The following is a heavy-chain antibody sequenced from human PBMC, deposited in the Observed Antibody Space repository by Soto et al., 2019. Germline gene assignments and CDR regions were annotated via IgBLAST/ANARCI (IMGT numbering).Heavy chain of an antibody. CDR1: GFTFSSFA. D-gene: IGHD3-16*01. Sequence: EVQLLESGGGLVQPGGSLRLSCAVSGFTFSSFAMSWVRQAPGKGLEWVSVISSSGGTTYYADSVKGRFTISRDNSKNTLDLQMNSLRAEDTAVYYCAREYSYACDYWGQGTLVTVSS. CDR2: ISSSGGTT. J-gene: IGHJ4*02. V-gene: IGHV3-23*01. CDR3: AREYSYACDY.